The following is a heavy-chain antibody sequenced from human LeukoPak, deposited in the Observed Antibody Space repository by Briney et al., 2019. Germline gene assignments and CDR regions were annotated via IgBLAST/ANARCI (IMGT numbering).Heavy chain of an antibody. CDR3: AREPGIGYAFDI. V-gene: IGHV3-7*01. CDR1: GFTFSSSW. CDR2: INQDGGEK. D-gene: IGHD3-10*01. J-gene: IGHJ3*02. Sequence: GGSLRLSCAASGFTFSSSWMTWVRQAPGKGLEWVANINQDGGEKHYVDSVKGRFTISRDNAKNSLYLQMNSLRAEDTAVYYYAREPGIGYAFDIWGQGTMVTVSS.